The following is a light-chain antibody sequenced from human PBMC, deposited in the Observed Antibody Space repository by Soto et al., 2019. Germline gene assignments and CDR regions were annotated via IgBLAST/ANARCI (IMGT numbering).Light chain of an antibody. Sequence: HSVLTQPASVSGSPGQSITISCTGTSSDVGSYNLVSWYQQHPGKAPKVMIYEVSKRPSGVSNRSSGSKSGNTASLTISGLQAEDEADYYCCSYGGSYVFGPGNKVTVL. V-gene: IGLV2-23*02. CDR3: CSYGGSYV. CDR1: SSDVGSYNL. J-gene: IGLJ1*01. CDR2: EVS.